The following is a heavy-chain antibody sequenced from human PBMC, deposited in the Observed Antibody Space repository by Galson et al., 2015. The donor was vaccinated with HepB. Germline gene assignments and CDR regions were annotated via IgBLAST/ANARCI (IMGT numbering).Heavy chain of an antibody. J-gene: IGHJ6*02. Sequence: SLRLSCAASGFTFSDHYMDWVRQAPGKGLEWVGRTRNKADGYTTEYAASVKGRFTISRDDSENSLYLQMNSLKTEDTAVYYCARDVKAVAGNYYYSGLDVWGQGTTVTVSS. D-gene: IGHD6-19*01. CDR2: TRNKADGYTT. V-gene: IGHV3-72*01. CDR1: GFTFSDHY. CDR3: ARDVKAVAGNYYYSGLDV.